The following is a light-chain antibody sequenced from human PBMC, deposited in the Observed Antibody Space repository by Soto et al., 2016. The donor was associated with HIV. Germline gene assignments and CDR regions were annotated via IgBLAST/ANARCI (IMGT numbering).Light chain of an antibody. CDR1: QGISSY. J-gene: IGKJ1*01. CDR2: AAS. V-gene: IGKV1-9*01. Sequence: DIQLTQSPSFLSASVGDRVTITCRASQGISSYLAWYQQKPGKAPHLLIYAASTLQSGVPSRFSGSGSGTEFTLTISSLQPEDFATYYCQQYNSYSTFGQGTKVEIK. CDR3: QQYNSYST.